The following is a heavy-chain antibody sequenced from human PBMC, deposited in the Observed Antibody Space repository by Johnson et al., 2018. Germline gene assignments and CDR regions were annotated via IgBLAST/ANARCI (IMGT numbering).Heavy chain of an antibody. CDR1: GGSISSYY. Sequence: QVQLQESGPGLVKPSETLSLACPVSGGSISSYYWSWTRQPAGKGLEWIGKMYHSGGDPYNPPLNGRVTRSVDTSTNQFSLKLTSVTAADTAVYYCARGRGTGSYTQAYLDHWGQGTLVTVSS. CDR3: ARGRGTGSYTQAYLDH. V-gene: IGHV4-59*01. D-gene: IGHD3-3*02. CDR2: MYHSGGD. J-gene: IGHJ1*01.